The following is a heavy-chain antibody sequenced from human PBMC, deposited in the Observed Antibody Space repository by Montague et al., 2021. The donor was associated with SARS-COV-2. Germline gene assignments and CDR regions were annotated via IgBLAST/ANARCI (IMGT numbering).Heavy chain of an antibody. J-gene: IGHJ6*02. CDR3: ARDREITMVRGAPLYGMDV. Sequence: SLRLSCAASGFTFSSYAMHWVRQAPGKGLEWGAVLSYDGSNKYYADSVKGRFTISRDNSKNTLYLQMNSLRAEDTAVYYCARDREITMVRGAPLYGMDVWGQGTTVTVSS. V-gene: IGHV3-30-3*01. CDR1: GFTFSSYA. D-gene: IGHD3-10*01. CDR2: LSYDGSNK.